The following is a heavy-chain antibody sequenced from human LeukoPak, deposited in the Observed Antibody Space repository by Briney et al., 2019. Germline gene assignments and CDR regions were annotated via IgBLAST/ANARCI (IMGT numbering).Heavy chain of an antibody. V-gene: IGHV3-15*01. J-gene: IGHJ2*01. Sequence: GGSLRLFCAASGFTFSNAWMSWVRQAPGKGLEWVGRIKSKTDGGTTDYAAPVKGRFTISRDDSKNTLYLQMNSLKTEDTAVYYCTTDPSPPYRPFFDLWGRGTLVTVSS. CDR3: TTDPSPPYRPFFDL. CDR1: GFTFSNAW. CDR2: IKSKTDGGTT. D-gene: IGHD2-2*02.